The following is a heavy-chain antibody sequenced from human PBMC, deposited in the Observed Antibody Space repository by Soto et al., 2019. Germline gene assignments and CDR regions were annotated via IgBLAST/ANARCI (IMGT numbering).Heavy chain of an antibody. CDR3: ASQKSEMIVETYPPSDYYFVMDV. CDR1: GYTLTSYA. V-gene: IGHV1-3*05. D-gene: IGHD3-22*01. CDR2: RNAGKGHT. Sequence: QVQLVQSGAEEKKPAASVKGSCKASGYTLTSYAMHWVRQAPGQRLEWMGWRNAGKGHTKYSQKFQCRVTITRYTSAMTAHMDMSSLSSEDTAVYYCASQKSEMIVETYPPSDYYFVMDVWGQGTTVTVSS. J-gene: IGHJ6*02.